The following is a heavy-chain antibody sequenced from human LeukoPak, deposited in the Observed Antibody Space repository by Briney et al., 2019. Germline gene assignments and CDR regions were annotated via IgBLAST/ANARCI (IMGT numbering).Heavy chain of an antibody. CDR2: ISSSGSTI. D-gene: IGHD5-18*01. CDR3: AREGPENRRYSYDGD. CDR1: GFTFSDYY. V-gene: IGHV3-11*04. J-gene: IGHJ4*02. Sequence: GGSLRLSCAASGFTFSDYYMSWIRQAPGKGLEWVSYISSSGSTIYYADSVKGRFTISRDNAKNSLYLQMNSLRAEDTAVYYCAREGPENRRYSYDGDWGQGTLVTVSS.